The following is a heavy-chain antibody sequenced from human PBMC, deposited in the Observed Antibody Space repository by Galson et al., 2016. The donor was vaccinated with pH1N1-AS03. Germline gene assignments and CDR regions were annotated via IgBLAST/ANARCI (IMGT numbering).Heavy chain of an antibody. CDR2: MYYTGTN. D-gene: IGHD6-19*01. V-gene: IGHV4-39*01. CDR3: ARHGTTGWSREEDALDI. CDR1: GGSIRSSNYY. Sequence: ETLSLTCTASGGSIRSSNYYWGWIRQPPGKGLEWIGSMYYTGTNFYNPSLKSRVSMSVDTSKNQFSLELSSVTAADTSIYYCARHGTTGWSREEDALDIWGQGTVVTVSS. J-gene: IGHJ3*02.